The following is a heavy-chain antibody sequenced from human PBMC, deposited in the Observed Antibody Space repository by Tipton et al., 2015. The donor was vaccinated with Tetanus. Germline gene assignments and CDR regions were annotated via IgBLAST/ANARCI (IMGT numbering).Heavy chain of an antibody. V-gene: IGHV1-69*06. CDR1: SETFISHE. D-gene: IGHD5-24*01. J-gene: IGHJ3*01. Sequence: QSGAEVKKPGSSVKVSCKASSETFISHEIIWVRQAPGQGLHWLGRIKPLLDTPRYAQDFNGRVTMSADKSTSTASLELRSLTSDDTAIYYCASGEMAVQWGDPFDVWGQGTLVTVSS. CDR3: ASGEMAVQWGDPFDV. CDR2: IKPLLDTP.